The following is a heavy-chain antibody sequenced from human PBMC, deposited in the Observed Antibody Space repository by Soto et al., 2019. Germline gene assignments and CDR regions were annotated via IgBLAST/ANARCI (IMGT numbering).Heavy chain of an antibody. CDR3: ARERSYGLDY. CDR1: GYTFTSYD. V-gene: IGHV1-8*01. CDR2: MNTNSGNT. Sequence: QVQLVQSGAEVKKPGASVKVSCKASGYTFTSYDINWVRQAPGQGLEWMGWMNTNSGNTVYAQKFQGRVTMTRNTSISTAYMELSSLRSEDTAVSYCARERSYGLDYWGQGTLVTVSS. J-gene: IGHJ4*02. D-gene: IGHD5-18*01.